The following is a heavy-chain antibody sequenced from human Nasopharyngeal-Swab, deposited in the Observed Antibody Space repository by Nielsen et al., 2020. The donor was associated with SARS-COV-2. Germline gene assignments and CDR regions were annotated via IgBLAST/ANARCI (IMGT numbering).Heavy chain of an antibody. CDR1: GFTFSSYG. V-gene: IGHV3-33*01. CDR3: ARVGSAAAGKGYYYYGMDV. J-gene: IGHJ6*02. Sequence: GGSLRLSCAASGFTFSSYGMNWVRQAPGKGLEWVAVIWYDGSNKYYADSVKGRFTISRDNSKNTLYLQMNSLRAEDTAVYYCARVGSAAAGKGYYYYGMDVWGQGTTVTVSS. CDR2: IWYDGSNK. D-gene: IGHD6-13*01.